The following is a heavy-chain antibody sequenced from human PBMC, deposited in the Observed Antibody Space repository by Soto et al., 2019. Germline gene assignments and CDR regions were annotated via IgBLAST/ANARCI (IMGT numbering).Heavy chain of an antibody. CDR2: VYYSGTT. CDR1: GFTFSDYY. V-gene: IGHV4-39*01. Sequence: GSLRLSCAASGFTFSDYYMSWIRQAPGKGLEWVGSVYYSGTTYYNPSLKRRVTISVDTYNQFSLKLSSVTAADTAYYFCARRPMVGPVAENAFDIWGQGTRVTVSS. J-gene: IGHJ3*02. D-gene: IGHD6-19*01. CDR3: ARRPMVGPVAENAFDI.